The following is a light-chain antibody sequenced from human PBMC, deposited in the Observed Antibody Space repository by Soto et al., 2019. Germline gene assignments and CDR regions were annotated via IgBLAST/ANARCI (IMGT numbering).Light chain of an antibody. CDR1: QSIDNY. CDR3: QQSYSSPCT. J-gene: IGKJ1*01. V-gene: IGKV1-39*01. CDR2: AAS. Sequence: DIQMTQSPSSMSAPVGDRVTISCRASQSIDNYLNWYQQKPGQAPMLLIYAASSLQSGVPLRFSGSGSGTDFTLTITSLQPEDFATYYCQQSYSSPCTFGQGTKVEIK.